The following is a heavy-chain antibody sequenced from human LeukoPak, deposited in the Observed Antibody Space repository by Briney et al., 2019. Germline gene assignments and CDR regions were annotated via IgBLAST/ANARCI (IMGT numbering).Heavy chain of an antibody. CDR2: IKQDGSEK. CDR3: ARVIRGDGYSGNFDY. D-gene: IGHD5-24*01. J-gene: IGHJ4*02. Sequence: GGSLRLSCAASGFTFSSYWMSWVRQAPGKGLEWVANIKQDGSEKYYVDSVKGRFTISRDNAKNSLYLQMNSLRAEDTAVYYCARVIRGDGYSGNFDYWGQGTLVTVSS. V-gene: IGHV3-7*01. CDR1: GFTFSSYW.